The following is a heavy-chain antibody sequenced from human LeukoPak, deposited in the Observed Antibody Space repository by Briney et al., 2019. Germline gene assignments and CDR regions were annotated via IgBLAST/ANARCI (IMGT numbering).Heavy chain of an antibody. Sequence: GGSLRLSCAASGFTVSSNYMSWVRQAPGKGLEWVSVIYSGGSTYYADSVEGRFTISRDNVKQSLGLQMNSLRVEDTAVYYCARGPGDFDASDIWGQGTMVTVSS. V-gene: IGHV3-53*01. CDR1: GFTVSSNY. CDR2: IYSGGST. J-gene: IGHJ3*02. CDR3: ARGPGDFDASDI. D-gene: IGHD1-14*01.